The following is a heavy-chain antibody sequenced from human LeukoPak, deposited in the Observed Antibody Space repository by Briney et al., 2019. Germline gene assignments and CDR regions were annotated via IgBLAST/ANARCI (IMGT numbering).Heavy chain of an antibody. D-gene: IGHD3-10*01. CDR3: ARGNTYYYGSGIYPNWFDP. CDR1: GGSIITSD. J-gene: IGHJ5*02. Sequence: SETLSLTCTVSGGSIITSDWSCIRQPPGKGLEWIGYIYYSGSTNYNPSLKSRVTISVDTSKNKFSLKLSSVTAADTAVYYCARGNTYYYGSGIYPNWFDPCGQGTLVTVSS. V-gene: IGHV4-59*01. CDR2: IYYSGST.